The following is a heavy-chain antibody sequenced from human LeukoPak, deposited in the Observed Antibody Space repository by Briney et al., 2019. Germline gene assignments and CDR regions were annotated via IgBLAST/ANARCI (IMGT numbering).Heavy chain of an antibody. D-gene: IGHD5-12*01. CDR1: GFTFSSYE. J-gene: IGHJ6*03. CDR2: ISSSGSTI. Sequence: GGSLRLSCAASGFTFSSYEMNWVRQAPGKGLEWVSYISSSGSTIYYADSVKGRFTISRDNAKNSLYLQMNSLRAEDTAVYYCAREPYSGYDGGYYYYYYYMDVWGKGTTVTVYS. V-gene: IGHV3-48*03. CDR3: AREPYSGYDGGYYYYYYYMDV.